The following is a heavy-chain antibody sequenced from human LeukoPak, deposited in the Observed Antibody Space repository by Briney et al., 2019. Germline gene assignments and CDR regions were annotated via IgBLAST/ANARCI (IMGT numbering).Heavy chain of an antibody. CDR1: GFTFPNAW. CDR2: IRSRTDGGTT. J-gene: IGHJ5*02. V-gene: IGHV3-15*01. CDR3: ATPGRIPDAATWFDP. D-gene: IGHD6-13*01. Sequence: GGSLRLSCAASGFTFPNAWMSWLRQAPGKGLEWVGHIRSRTDGGTTDYAAPVKGRFTISRDDSENTLYLQMNRLNTEDTAVYYCATPGRIPDAATWFDPWGQGTLVTVSS.